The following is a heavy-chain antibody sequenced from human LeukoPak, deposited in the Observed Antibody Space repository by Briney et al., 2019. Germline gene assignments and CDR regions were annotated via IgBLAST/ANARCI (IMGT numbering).Heavy chain of an antibody. D-gene: IGHD3-22*01. CDR1: GYTFTSYY. Sequence: ASVKVSCKASGYTFTSYYMHWVRQAPGQGLEWMGIINPSGGSTSYAQKFQGRVTMTRDTSTSTVYIELSSLRSEDTAVYYCAREDDSSGYYFRYYYYYGMDVWGQGTTVTVSS. J-gene: IGHJ6*02. V-gene: IGHV1-46*01. CDR3: AREDDSSGYYFRYYYYYGMDV. CDR2: INPSGGST.